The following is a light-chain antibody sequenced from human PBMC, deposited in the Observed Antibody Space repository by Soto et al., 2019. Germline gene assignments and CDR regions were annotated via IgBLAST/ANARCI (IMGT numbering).Light chain of an antibody. J-gene: IGLJ1*01. Sequence: QSVLTQPASVSGSPGQSITISCSGTSSDVGSYDHVAWYQQFPGKTPKLMIYEVSNRPSGVSSRLSGSKSGNTASLTISGLQAEDEADYYCISYTGSSTSYVFGSGTKVTV. CDR3: ISYTGSSTSYV. CDR2: EVS. V-gene: IGLV2-14*01. CDR1: SSDVGSYDH.